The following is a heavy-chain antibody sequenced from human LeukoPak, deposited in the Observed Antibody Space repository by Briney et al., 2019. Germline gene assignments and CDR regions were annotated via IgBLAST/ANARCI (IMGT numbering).Heavy chain of an antibody. CDR1: GYSFTSYW. D-gene: IGHD5-12*01. CDR3: ARLGGDGYTIPLPSFFDY. Sequence: GESLKISCKGSGYSFTSYWIGWVRQMPGKGLEWMGIIYPGDSDTRYSPSFQGQVTISADKSISTAYLQWSSLKASDTAMYYCARLGGDGYTIPLPSFFDYWGQGTLVTVSS. CDR2: IYPGDSDT. J-gene: IGHJ4*02. V-gene: IGHV5-51*01.